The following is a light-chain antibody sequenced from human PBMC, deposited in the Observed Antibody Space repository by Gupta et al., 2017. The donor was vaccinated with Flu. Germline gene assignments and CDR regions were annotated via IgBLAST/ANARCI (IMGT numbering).Light chain of an antibody. CDR3: CSDAGSNTLI. CDR1: SSDVGGYNY. CDR2: DVT. J-gene: IGLJ2*01. V-gene: IGLV2-11*01. Sequence: QSALTQPRSVSGSPGQSVTISCTGTSSDVGGYNYVSWYQQHPGKVPKLMIYDVTARPAGIPVRFSGSKSGNTASLTISGRQAEEEANYYCCSDAGSNTLIFGGGTKLTVL.